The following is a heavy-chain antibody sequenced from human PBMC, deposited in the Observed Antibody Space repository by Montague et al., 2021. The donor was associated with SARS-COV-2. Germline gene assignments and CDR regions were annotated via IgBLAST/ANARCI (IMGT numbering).Heavy chain of an antibody. D-gene: IGHD2-8*01. V-gene: IGHV3-53*01. CDR3: ARSQMLYGDFDY. CDR1: GLTVSDNY. Sequence: SLRLSCAVSGLTVSDNYMSWVRLAPGRGPEWVSVIYPAGNTFSADSVKCRFTISRDKSKNTLSLQMDSLRGDDTAVYYCARSQMLYGDFDYWGQGILATVSS. J-gene: IGHJ4*02. CDR2: IYPAGNT.